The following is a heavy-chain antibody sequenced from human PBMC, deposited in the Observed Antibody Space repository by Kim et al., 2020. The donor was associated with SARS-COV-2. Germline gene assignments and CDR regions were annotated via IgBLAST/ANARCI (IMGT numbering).Heavy chain of an antibody. V-gene: IGHV3-48*03. CDR2: ISSSGSTI. CDR1: GFTFSSYE. J-gene: IGHJ1*01. D-gene: IGHD6-13*01. CDR3: ARDPPRIAARVEYFQH. Sequence: GGSLRLSCAASGFTFSSYEMNWVRQAPGKGLEWVSYISSSGSTIYYADSVKGRFTISRDNAKNSLYLQMNSLRAEDAAVYYCARDPPRIAARVEYFQHWGEGNLVTLSS.